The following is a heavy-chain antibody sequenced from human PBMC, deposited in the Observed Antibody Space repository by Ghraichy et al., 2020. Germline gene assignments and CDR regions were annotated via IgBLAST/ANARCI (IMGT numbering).Heavy chain of an antibody. D-gene: IGHD3-3*01. Sequence: SETLSLTCTVSGGSISSYYWSWIRQPPGKGLEWIGYIYYSGSTNYNPSLKSRVTISVDTSKNQFSLKLSSVTAADTAVYYCASNSNYDFWSGYSPDAFDIWGQGTMVTVSS. CDR1: GGSISSYY. V-gene: IGHV4-59*01. CDR2: IYYSGST. CDR3: ASNSNYDFWSGYSPDAFDI. J-gene: IGHJ3*02.